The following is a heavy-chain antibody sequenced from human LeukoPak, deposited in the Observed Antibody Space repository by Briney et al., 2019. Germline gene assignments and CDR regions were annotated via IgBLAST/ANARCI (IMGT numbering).Heavy chain of an antibody. CDR3: ARSGYKDWFDP. CDR1: GGSISTYY. V-gene: IGHV4-59*01. CDR2: IYYSGST. Sequence: LETLSLTCTVSGGSISTYYWSWIRQPPGKGLEWIGYIYYSGSTNYNPSLKSRVTISVDTSKNQFSLKLSSVTAADTAVYYCARSGYKDWFDPWGQGTLVTVSS. D-gene: IGHD5-18*01. J-gene: IGHJ5*02.